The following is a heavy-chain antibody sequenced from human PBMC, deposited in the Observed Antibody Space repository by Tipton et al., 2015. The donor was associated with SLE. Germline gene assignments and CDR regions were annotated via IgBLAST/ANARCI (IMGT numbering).Heavy chain of an antibody. J-gene: IGHJ4*02. CDR2: LYYSGNT. D-gene: IGHD2-8*01. CDR3: ARGYCSDGVCYGLGFFDY. CDR1: GHSTSSGFY. V-gene: IGHV4-38-2*02. Sequence: TLSLTCSVSGHSTSSGFYWGWIRQPPGKGLEWIGVLYYSGNTYYNPSLKSPVTHSIDTSKNQFSLKMRSVTAADTAVYFCARGYCSDGVCYGLGFFDYWGQGNLVTVSS.